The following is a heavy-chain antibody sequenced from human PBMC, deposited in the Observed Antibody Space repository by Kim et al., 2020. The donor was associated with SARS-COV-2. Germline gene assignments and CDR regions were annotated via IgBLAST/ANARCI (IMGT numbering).Heavy chain of an antibody. CDR1: GGSISSSNW. J-gene: IGHJ6*02. CDR2: IYHSGST. D-gene: IGHD6-19*01. Sequence: SETLSLTCAVSGGSISSSNWWSWVRQPPGKGLEWIGEIYHSGSTNYNPSLKSRVTISVDKSKNQFSLKLSSVTAADTAVYYCARTKQWLGGPGMDVWGQGTTVTVSS. CDR3: ARTKQWLGGPGMDV. V-gene: IGHV4-4*02.